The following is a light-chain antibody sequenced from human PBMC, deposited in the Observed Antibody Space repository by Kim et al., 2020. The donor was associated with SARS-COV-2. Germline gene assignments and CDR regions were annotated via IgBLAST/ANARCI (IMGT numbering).Light chain of an antibody. J-gene: IGLJ2*01. Sequence: SYELTQPLSVSVALGQTARITGGGNNIGSKNVHWYQQKPGQAPVLVIYRDSNRPSGIPERFSGSNSGNTATLTISRAQAGDEADYYCQVWDSSTGVVFGGGTQLTVL. CDR2: RDS. CDR1: NIGSKN. CDR3: QVWDSSTGVV. V-gene: IGLV3-9*01.